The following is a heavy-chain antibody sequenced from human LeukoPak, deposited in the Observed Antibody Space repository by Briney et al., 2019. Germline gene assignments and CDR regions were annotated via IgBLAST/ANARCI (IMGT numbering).Heavy chain of an antibody. CDR3: AKDCVGAPGY. Sequence: RGSLRLSCAASGFTFSSYGMHWVRQAPGKVLEWVAFIRYDGSNKYYADSVKGRFTISRDNSKNTLYLQMNSLRAEDTAVYYCAKDCVGAPGYWGQGTLVTVSS. CDR1: GFTFSSYG. CDR2: IRYDGSNK. J-gene: IGHJ4*02. D-gene: IGHD1-26*01. V-gene: IGHV3-30*02.